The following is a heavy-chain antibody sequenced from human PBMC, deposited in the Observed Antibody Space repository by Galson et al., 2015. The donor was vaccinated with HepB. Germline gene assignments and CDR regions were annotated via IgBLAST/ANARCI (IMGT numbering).Heavy chain of an antibody. J-gene: IGHJ4*02. V-gene: IGHV6-1*01. D-gene: IGHD3-16*01. Sequence: CAISGDSVSSNSAAWNWIRQSPSRGLEWLGRTCYRSKWYNDYTISVRSRITIKPDTSKNQFSLQLSSVTPEDTAVYYCARLGVGDSWGQGTLVTVSS. CDR3: ARLGVGDS. CDR2: TCYRSKWYN. CDR1: GDSVSSNSAA.